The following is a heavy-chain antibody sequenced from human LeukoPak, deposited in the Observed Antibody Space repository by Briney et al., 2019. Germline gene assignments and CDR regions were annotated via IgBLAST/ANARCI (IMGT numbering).Heavy chain of an antibody. V-gene: IGHV3-33*06. Sequence: GGSLRLSCAASGFTFSSYGMHWVRQAPGKGLEWVAVIWYDGSNKYYADSVKGRFTISRDNSKNTLYLQMNSLRAEDTAVYYCAKDRLYYDILTGPDAWGKGTTVTVSS. CDR1: GFTFSSYG. CDR3: AKDRLYYDILTGPDA. D-gene: IGHD3-9*01. J-gene: IGHJ6*04. CDR2: IWYDGSNK.